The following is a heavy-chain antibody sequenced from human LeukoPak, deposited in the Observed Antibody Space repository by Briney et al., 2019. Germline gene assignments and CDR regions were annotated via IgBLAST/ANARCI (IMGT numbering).Heavy chain of an antibody. V-gene: IGHV4-39*07. CDR3: ARVPDYYGSGSYSALDY. J-gene: IGHJ4*02. Sequence: SETLSLTCTVSGGSISSSSYYWGWIRQPPGKGLEWIGSIYYSGSTNYNPSLKSRVTISVDTSKNQFSLKLSSVTAADTAVYYCARVPDYYGSGSYSALDYWGQGTLVTVSS. CDR2: IYYSGST. CDR1: GGSISSSSYY. D-gene: IGHD3-10*01.